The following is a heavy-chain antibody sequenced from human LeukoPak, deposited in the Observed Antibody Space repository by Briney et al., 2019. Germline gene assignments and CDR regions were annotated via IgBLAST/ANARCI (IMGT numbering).Heavy chain of an antibody. J-gene: IGHJ4*02. D-gene: IGHD3-3*01. Sequence: SETLSLTCAVSGYSISNGYYWVWIRQPPGRGLEWIGSLYHSDSTYYNPSLKSRVTISVDTSKNQFSLKLSSVTAADTAVYYCSRHDYDFWSGYGAPFDYWGQGTLVTVSS. CDR1: GYSISNGYY. V-gene: IGHV4-38-2*01. CDR2: LYHSDST. CDR3: SRHDYDFWSGYGAPFDY.